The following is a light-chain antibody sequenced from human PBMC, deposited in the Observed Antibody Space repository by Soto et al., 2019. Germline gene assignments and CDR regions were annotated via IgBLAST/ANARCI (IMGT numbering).Light chain of an antibody. Sequence: EIGLTPSAGAMSLSPGDRATLSCRASQRVSSSLAWYQQNPGQAPRLLISGASSRAAGIPDRFSGSGSATVFTLTISRLEPEVFALYYCQQYGSSPITFGQGTRLEIK. V-gene: IGKV3-20*01. J-gene: IGKJ5*01. CDR3: QQYGSSPIT. CDR2: GAS. CDR1: QRVSSS.